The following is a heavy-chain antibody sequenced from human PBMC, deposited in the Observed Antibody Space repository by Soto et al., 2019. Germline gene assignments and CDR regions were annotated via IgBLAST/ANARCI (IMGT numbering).Heavy chain of an antibody. D-gene: IGHD6-13*01. Sequence: EVQLLESGRGLVQPGGSLRLSCAASGFTFNGYGMSWVLQAPGKGLEWVSAISGSGGSTYYADSVKGRFTISRDNSKNTLYLQMNSLRAEDTAVYYCAKDLVRIAAAGTSYYMDVWGKGTTVTVSS. CDR2: ISGSGGST. V-gene: IGHV3-23*01. J-gene: IGHJ6*03. CDR1: GFTFNGYG. CDR3: AKDLVRIAAAGTSYYMDV.